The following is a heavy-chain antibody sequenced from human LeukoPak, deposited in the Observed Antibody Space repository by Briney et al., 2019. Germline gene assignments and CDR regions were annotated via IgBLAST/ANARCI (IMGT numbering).Heavy chain of an antibody. CDR3: ARQGLGDSSAYYPHFDY. Sequence: PSETLSLTCTVPGGSISSYYWSWIRQPPGKGLEWIGYIYYSGSTNYNPSLKSRVTISVDTSKNQFSLKLSSVTAADTAVYYCARQGLGDSSAYYPHFDYWGQGTLVTVSS. D-gene: IGHD3-22*01. V-gene: IGHV4-59*08. CDR2: IYYSGST. CDR1: GGSISSYY. J-gene: IGHJ4*02.